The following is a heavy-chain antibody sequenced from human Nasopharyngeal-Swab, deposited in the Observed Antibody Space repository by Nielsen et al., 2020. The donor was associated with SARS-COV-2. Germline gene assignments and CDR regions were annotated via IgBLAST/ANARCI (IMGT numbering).Heavy chain of an antibody. CDR2: IRSKAYGGTT. Sequence: APGKGLEWVGFIRSKAYGGTTEYAASVKGRFTISRDDSKSIAYLQMNSLKTEDTAVYYCTRSQREGITIFGVVYWFDPWGQGTLVTVSS. J-gene: IGHJ5*02. CDR3: TRSQREGITIFGVVYWFDP. V-gene: IGHV3-49*02. D-gene: IGHD3-3*01.